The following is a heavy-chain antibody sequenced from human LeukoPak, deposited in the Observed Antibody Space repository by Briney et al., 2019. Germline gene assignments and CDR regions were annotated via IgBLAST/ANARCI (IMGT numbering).Heavy chain of an antibody. J-gene: IGHJ3*02. CDR2: ISGSGGST. Sequence: PGGSLRLSCAASGFTFSSYVMSWVRQAPGKGLEWVSAISGSGGSTNYADSVKGRFTVSRDNSKNTLYLQMNSLRADDTAVYYCAKSGVASTGYDAFDIWGPGTMVTVSS. V-gene: IGHV3-23*01. CDR3: AKSGVASTGYDAFDI. D-gene: IGHD6-19*01. CDR1: GFTFSSYV.